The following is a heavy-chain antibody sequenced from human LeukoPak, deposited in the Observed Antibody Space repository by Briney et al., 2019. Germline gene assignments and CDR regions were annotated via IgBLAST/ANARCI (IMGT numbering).Heavy chain of an antibody. CDR1: GYSISSGYY. CDR2: VYHSGRT. V-gene: IGHV4-38-2*02. J-gene: IGHJ5*02. D-gene: IGHD3-10*01. CDR3: AKSSWSVFDP. Sequence: SQSLSLTCTVSGYSISSGYYWAWIRQPPGKGLEWIGSVYHSGRTSYSPSLRSRVTISVDTSKNQFSLKLSSVTAADTAVYYCAKSSWSVFDPWGQGTLVTVSS.